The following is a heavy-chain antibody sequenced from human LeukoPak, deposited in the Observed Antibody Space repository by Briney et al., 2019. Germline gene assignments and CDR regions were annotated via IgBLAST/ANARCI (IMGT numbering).Heavy chain of an antibody. D-gene: IGHD2-21*02. CDR1: GYTFTSYG. V-gene: IGHV1-18*04. CDR2: ISIYTGNT. J-gene: IGHJ4*02. Sequence: VSVKVSCKASGYTFTSYGISWVRQAPGQGLEWMGWISIYTGNTKHGEKFQGRATMTRDTSTSTAYMEVRSLRSDDTAVYYCARVRGTALTAYRGYFDYWGQGTLVTVSS. CDR3: ARVRGTALTAYRGYFDY.